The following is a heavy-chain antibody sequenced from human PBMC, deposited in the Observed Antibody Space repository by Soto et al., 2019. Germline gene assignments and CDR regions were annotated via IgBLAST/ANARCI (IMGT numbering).Heavy chain of an antibody. CDR1: GFTFSKAW. J-gene: IGHJ4*02. D-gene: IGHD1-26*01. Sequence: PGGSLSLSCATSGFTFSKAWVGWVRQAQGKGLEWVGRIMSKTDGGTTDYAAPVKGRFTISRDDSKSTLYLQMNSLKTEDTAFYYCTTDSGMSPYSFDYWGQGTLVTVSS. CDR3: TTDSGMSPYSFDY. CDR2: IMSKTDGGTT. V-gene: IGHV3-15*01.